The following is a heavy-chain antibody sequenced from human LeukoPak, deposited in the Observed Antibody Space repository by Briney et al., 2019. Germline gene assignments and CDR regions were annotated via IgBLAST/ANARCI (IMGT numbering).Heavy chain of an antibody. CDR2: MNPNSGNT. J-gene: IGHJ6*02. CDR1: GYTFTSYD. V-gene: IGHV1-8*01. CDR3: ARAPPRSRYFDWLLTDYGMDV. Sequence: ASVKVSFKASGYTFTSYDINWVRQATGQGLEWMGWMNPNSGNTGYAQKFQGRVTMTRNTSISTAYMELSSLRSEDTAVYYCARAPPRSRYFDWLLTDYGMDVWGQGTTVTVSS. D-gene: IGHD3-9*01.